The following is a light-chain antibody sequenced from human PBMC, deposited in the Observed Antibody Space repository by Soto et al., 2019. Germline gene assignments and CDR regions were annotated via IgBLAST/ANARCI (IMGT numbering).Light chain of an antibody. CDR1: QDISNY. CDR3: QQYDNLPYT. Sequence: DIHMTQSASSLSASVGYRFTITCEASQDISNYLNWYQQKPGKAPKLLIYHASNLETGVPSRFSGSGSGTDFTFTISSLQPEDIETYYCQQYDNLPYTFGQGTRLEIK. J-gene: IGKJ5*01. CDR2: HAS. V-gene: IGKV1-33*01.